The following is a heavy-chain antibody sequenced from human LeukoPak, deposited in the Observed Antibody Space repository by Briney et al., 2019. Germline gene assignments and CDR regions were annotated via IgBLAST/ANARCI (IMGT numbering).Heavy chain of an antibody. CDR1: GSTFSNYD. Sequence: GGSLRLSCAVSGSTFSNYDMTWVRQAPGKGLEWVSSISSSSSHIYYADSVQGRFTISRDNSKNTLYLQMNSLRAEDTAVYYCAKLSGFYYGSGSYSDYWGQGTLVTVSS. J-gene: IGHJ4*02. CDR3: AKLSGFYYGSGSYSDY. V-gene: IGHV3-23*01. D-gene: IGHD3-10*01. CDR2: ISSSSSHI.